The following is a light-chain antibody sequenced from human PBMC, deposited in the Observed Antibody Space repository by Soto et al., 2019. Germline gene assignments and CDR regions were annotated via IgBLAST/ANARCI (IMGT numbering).Light chain of an antibody. CDR2: SDN. J-gene: IGLJ3*02. CDR3: SAWDDTLSGPV. CDR1: NSNIGGNT. V-gene: IGLV1-44*01. Sequence: QLVLTQPPSASGAPGLRVTISCSGSNSNIGGNTVNWYQQLPGKAPKLLIHSDNERPSGVPGRFSGSRSGASASLAITGLQSEDEAYYYCSAWDDTLSGPVLGGVTKLTVL.